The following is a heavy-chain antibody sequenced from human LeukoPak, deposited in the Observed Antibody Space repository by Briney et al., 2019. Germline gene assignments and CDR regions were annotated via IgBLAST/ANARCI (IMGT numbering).Heavy chain of an antibody. CDR1: GFTFSSYW. J-gene: IGHJ4*02. V-gene: IGHV3-7*01. Sequence: GGSLRLSCAASGFTFSSYWMSWVRQAPGKGLEWVANIKQDGSEKYYVDSVKGRFTISRDNAKNSLYLQMNSLRAEDTAVYYCARGLRSSWYGYYFDYWGQGTLVTVSS. CDR3: ARGLRSSWYGYYFDY. D-gene: IGHD6-13*01. CDR2: IKQDGSEK.